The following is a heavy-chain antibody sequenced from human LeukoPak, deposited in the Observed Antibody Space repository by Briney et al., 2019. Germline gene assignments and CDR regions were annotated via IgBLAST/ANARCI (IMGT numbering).Heavy chain of an antibody. CDR2: IDPSSTTI. CDR3: ARDVHYYDSSGFDY. V-gene: IGHV3-48*04. D-gene: IGHD3-22*01. Sequence: PGGSLRLSCAASGFTFKSYSINWVRQAPGKGLEWVSYIDPSSTTIHYADSVKGRFTISRDNAKNSLYLQMNSLRAEDTAVYYCARDVHYYDSSGFDYWGQGTLVTVSS. J-gene: IGHJ4*02. CDR1: GFTFKSYS.